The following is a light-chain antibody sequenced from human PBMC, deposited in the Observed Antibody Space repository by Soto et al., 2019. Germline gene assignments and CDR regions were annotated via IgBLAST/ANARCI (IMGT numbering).Light chain of an antibody. V-gene: IGLV1-40*01. J-gene: IGLJ3*02. CDR1: SSNIGAGYD. Sequence: QAVVTQPPSVSGAPGQRVTISCTGSSSNIGAGYDVHWYQQLPGTAPKLLIYGNSNRPSGVPYRFSGSKSGTSASLAITGLQAEDEADYYCQSYDSSLSGWVFGGGTKLTVL. CDR3: QSYDSSLSGWV. CDR2: GNS.